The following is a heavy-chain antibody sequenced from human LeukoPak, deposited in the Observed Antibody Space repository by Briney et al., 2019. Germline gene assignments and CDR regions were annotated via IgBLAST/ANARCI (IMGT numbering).Heavy chain of an antibody. J-gene: IGHJ4*02. CDR1: GFTFSRYW. D-gene: IGHD3-3*01. CDR3: ATFWSGSDFDY. V-gene: IGHV3-74*01. CDR2: INSDGSTT. Sequence: TGGSLRLSCAASGFTFSRYWMHWVRQAPGKGLVWVSRINSDGSTTSYADSVKGRFTISRDNAKNTLYLQMNSLGAEDTAVYYCATFWSGSDFDYWGQGTLVTVSS.